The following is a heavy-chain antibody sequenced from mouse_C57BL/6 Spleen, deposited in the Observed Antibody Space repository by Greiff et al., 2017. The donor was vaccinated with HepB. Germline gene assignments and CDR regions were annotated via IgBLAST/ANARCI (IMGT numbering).Heavy chain of an antibody. CDR3: TRVPYGSSLYAMDY. D-gene: IGHD1-1*01. Sequence: EVKLVESGEGLVKPGGSLKLSCAASGFTFSSYAMSWVRQTPEKRLEWVAYISSGGDYIYYADTVKGRFTISRDNARNTLYLQMSSLKSEDTAMYYCTRVPYGSSLYAMDYWGQGTSVTVSS. CDR2: ISSGGDYI. J-gene: IGHJ4*01. CDR1: GFTFSSYA. V-gene: IGHV5-9-1*02.